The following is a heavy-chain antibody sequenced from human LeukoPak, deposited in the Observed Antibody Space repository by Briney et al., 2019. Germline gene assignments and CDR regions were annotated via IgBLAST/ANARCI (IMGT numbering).Heavy chain of an antibody. CDR2: IYYSGST. V-gene: IGHV4-59*08. CDR3: ASQSSGWYAYDY. J-gene: IGHJ4*02. D-gene: IGHD6-19*01. CDR1: GGSISSYY. Sequence: SETLSLTCTVSGGSISSYYWSWIRQPPGKGLEWIGYIYYSGSTYYNPSLKSRVTISVDTSKNQFSLKLSSVTAADTAVYYCASQSSGWYAYDYWGQGTLVTVSS.